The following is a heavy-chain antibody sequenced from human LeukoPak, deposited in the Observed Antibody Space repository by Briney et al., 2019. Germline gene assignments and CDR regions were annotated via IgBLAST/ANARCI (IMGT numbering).Heavy chain of an antibody. CDR1: GFTFSSYG. V-gene: IGHV3-30*18. D-gene: IGHD1-7*01. CDR3: AKIRVIFNWNYAYYFDY. J-gene: IGHJ4*02. CDR2: ISYDGSDK. Sequence: GGSLRLSCAASGFTFSSYGMHWVRQAPGKGLEWVAVISYDGSDKYYADSVKGRFTISGDNSKNTLYLQMNSLRAEDTAVYYCAKIRVIFNWNYAYYFDYWGQGSLVTVSS.